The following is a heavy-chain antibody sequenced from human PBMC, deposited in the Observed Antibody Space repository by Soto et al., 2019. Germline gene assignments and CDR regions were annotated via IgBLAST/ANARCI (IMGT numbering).Heavy chain of an antibody. CDR2: VYHTGNN. CDR1: SGSITSSTW. CDR3: ARTRYGGDDFDE. D-gene: IGHD5-12*01. V-gene: IGHV4-4*02. J-gene: IGHJ4*02. Sequence: QVQLQESGPGLVKPSGTLSLTCAVSSGSITSSTWWSWARQPPGKGLEWTGEVYHTGNNNYVPSLKRRVTMSVDKARNLFSLRLRSVIAACTAVYYCARTRYGGDDFDEWCQGTLVTVSS.